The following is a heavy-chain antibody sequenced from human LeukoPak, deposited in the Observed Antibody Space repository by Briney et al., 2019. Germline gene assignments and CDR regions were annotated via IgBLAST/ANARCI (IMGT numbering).Heavy chain of an antibody. V-gene: IGHV3-30*18. CDR1: EFTFSSYA. J-gene: IGHJ4*02. D-gene: IGHD5-12*01. CDR3: AKSVASDAY. Sequence: GGSLRLSCAASEFTFSSYAMHWVRQAPGKGLEWVAVISYDGNNKYYADSVKGRFTISRDNSKNTLYLQMNSLRAEDTAVYYCAKSVASDAYWGQGTLVTVSS. CDR2: ISYDGNNK.